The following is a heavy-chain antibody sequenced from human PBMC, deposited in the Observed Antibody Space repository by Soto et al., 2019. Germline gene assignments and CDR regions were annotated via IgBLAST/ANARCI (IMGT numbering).Heavy chain of an antibody. J-gene: IGHJ4*02. CDR3: TTAGIAVGGATWYYFDY. CDR1: GFHFSNAW. V-gene: IGHV3-15*01. Sequence: PGASLRLSCGASGFHFSNAWMNWVRQPPGKGLEWVGRTKSKPNAGTTDYAATVKGRFTISSDDSKNTLYLQQKRLKSEDTAVYYCTTAGIAVGGATWYYFDYWGQETLVTV. D-gene: IGHD6-19*01. CDR2: TKSKPNAGTT.